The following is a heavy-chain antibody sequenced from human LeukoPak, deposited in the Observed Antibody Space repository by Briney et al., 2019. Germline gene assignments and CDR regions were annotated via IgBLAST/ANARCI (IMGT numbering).Heavy chain of an antibody. CDR3: ARERRIAVAGQQNNWFDP. D-gene: IGHD6-19*01. J-gene: IGHJ5*02. V-gene: IGHV4-4*07. Sequence: PSETLSLTCGVYGGSFSAYYWSWIRQPAGKGLEWIGRIYTSGSTNYNPSLKSRVTMSVDTSKNQFSLKLSSVTAADTAVYYCARERRIAVAGQQNNWFDPWGQGTLVTVSS. CDR1: GGSFSAYY. CDR2: IYTSGST.